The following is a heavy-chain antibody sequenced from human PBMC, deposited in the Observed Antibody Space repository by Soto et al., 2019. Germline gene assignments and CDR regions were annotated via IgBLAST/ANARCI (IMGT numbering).Heavy chain of an antibody. V-gene: IGHV1-24*01. CDR2: FDPDDGET. J-gene: IGHJ4*02. D-gene: IGHD3-22*01. Sequence: GASVKVSCKASGYSFTNCDINWVRQAPGQGLEWMGGFDPDDGETIYAQKFQGIVTMTEDTSTDTAYMELSRLRSEDTAVYHCAMRGRKYYYDKTKGGGFDYWGQGTLVTVSS. CDR3: AMRGRKYYYDKTKGGGFDY. CDR1: GYSFTNCD.